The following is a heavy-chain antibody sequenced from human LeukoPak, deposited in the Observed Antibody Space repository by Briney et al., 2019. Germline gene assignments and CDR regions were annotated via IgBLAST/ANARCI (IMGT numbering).Heavy chain of an antibody. J-gene: IGHJ4*02. D-gene: IGHD2-2*01. CDR1: GLTVRSNY. Sequence: PGGSLRLSCAASGLTVRSNYMSWVRQAPVKGLEWVSVLYSDGNIYYADSVKGRFTISRDNSKNTLYLQMNSLRPEDTAVYYCAKGHCSSTSCYEDYFDYWGQGTLVTVSS. CDR3: AKGHCSSTSCYEDYFDY. CDR2: LYSDGNI. V-gene: IGHV3-53*01.